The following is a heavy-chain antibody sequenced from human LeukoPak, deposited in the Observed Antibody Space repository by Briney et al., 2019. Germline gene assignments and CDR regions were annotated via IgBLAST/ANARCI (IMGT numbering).Heavy chain of an antibody. CDR3: ARPSPRGRGYSYGYLPDY. Sequence: GESLKISCKGSGYSFTSYWIGWVRQMPGKGREWMGIIYPGDSDTRYSPSFQGQVTISADKSISTAYLQWSSLKASDTAMYYCARPSPRGRGYSYGYLPDYWGQGTLVTVSS. CDR1: GYSFTSYW. D-gene: IGHD5-18*01. CDR2: IYPGDSDT. J-gene: IGHJ4*02. V-gene: IGHV5-51*01.